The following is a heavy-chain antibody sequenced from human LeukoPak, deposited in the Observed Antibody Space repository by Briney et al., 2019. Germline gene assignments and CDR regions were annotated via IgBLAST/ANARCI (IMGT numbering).Heavy chain of an antibody. J-gene: IGHJ4*02. CDR3: ARDFCSGGSCYSTGGDY. D-gene: IGHD2-15*01. Sequence: ASVKVSCKASGCTFTGYYMHWVRQAPGQGLEWMGWINPNSGGTNYAQKFQGRVTMTRDTSISTAYMELSRLRSDDTAVYYCARDFCSGGSCYSTGGDYWGQGTLVTVSS. CDR1: GCTFTGYY. CDR2: INPNSGGT. V-gene: IGHV1-2*02.